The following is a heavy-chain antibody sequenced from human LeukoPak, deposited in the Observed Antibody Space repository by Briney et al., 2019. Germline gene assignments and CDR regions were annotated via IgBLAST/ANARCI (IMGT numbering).Heavy chain of an antibody. CDR1: GFTFMKFG. V-gene: IGHV3-30*18. D-gene: IGHD2-2*01. CDR3: AKDNENCISSSCYSGYYAMDV. Sequence: GGSLRLPCAASGFTFMKFGMHWVREAPGKGLEWVAVISYDGSNRYYADSVKGRFTISRDDSNNTLYLQINSLRPEDTAVYYCAKDNENCISSSCYSGYYAMDVWGQGTTVTVSS. J-gene: IGHJ6*02. CDR2: ISYDGSNR.